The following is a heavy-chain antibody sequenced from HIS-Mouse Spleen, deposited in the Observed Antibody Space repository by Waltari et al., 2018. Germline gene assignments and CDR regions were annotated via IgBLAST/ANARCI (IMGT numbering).Heavy chain of an antibody. Sequence: QVQLVESGGGVVQPGRSLRLSCAASGFPFSVYCLHWVRQAPGKGLEWVAVISYDGSNKYYADSVKGRFTISRDNSKNTLYLQMNSLRAEDTAVYYCAKASSGWLDYWGQGTLVTVSS. CDR3: AKASSGWLDY. D-gene: IGHD6-19*01. CDR1: GFPFSVYC. CDR2: ISYDGSNK. V-gene: IGHV3-30*18. J-gene: IGHJ4*02.